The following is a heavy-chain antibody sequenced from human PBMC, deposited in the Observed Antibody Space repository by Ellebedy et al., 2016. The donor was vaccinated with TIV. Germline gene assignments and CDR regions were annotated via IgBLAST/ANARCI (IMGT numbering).Heavy chain of an antibody. CDR2: ISSDGSNE. Sequence: GESLKISCAVSGFTLSTYHMHWVRQAPGKGLEWVAVISSDGSNEYYADSVKGRFTISRDNSKNTLYLQMNSLRPEDTAVYYCANTDSSGYWYFHHWGQGTLVTVSS. CDR1: GFTLSTYH. CDR3: ANTDSSGYWYFHH. D-gene: IGHD3-22*01. J-gene: IGHJ1*01. V-gene: IGHV3-30-3*01.